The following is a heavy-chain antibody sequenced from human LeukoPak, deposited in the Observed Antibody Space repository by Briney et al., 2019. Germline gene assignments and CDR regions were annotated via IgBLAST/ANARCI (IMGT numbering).Heavy chain of an antibody. CDR2: IKSKTDGGTT. Sequence: PGGSLRLSCAASGFTFSNAWMSWVRQAPGKGLEWVGLIKSKTDGGTTDYAAPVKGRFTISRDDSKNTLDLQMSSLKTEDTAVYYCATVSWYFDLWGRGPLVSASA. V-gene: IGHV3-15*01. CDR1: GFTFSNAW. CDR3: ATVSWYFDL. J-gene: IGHJ2*01.